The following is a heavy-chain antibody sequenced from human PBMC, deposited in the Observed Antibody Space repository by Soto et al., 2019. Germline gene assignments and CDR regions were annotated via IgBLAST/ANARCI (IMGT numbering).Heavy chain of an antibody. CDR1: GFIFNDYY. Sequence: VGSLRLSCAASGFIFNDYYMSWIRQAPGKGLEWLSNISGSSGSKKYADAGKGRFTISRDNAKKSLYLEMHSLRAEDTAVYYCARYAAEVTTFFDHWGQGTLVTVSS. J-gene: IGHJ4*02. D-gene: IGHD4-17*01. CDR3: ARYAAEVTTFFDH. CDR2: ISGSSGSK. V-gene: IGHV3-11*06.